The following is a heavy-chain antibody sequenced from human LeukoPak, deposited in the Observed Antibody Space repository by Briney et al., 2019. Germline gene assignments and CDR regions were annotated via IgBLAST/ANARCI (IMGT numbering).Heavy chain of an antibody. CDR1: GYTFTSYD. Sequence: ASVKVSCKASGYTFTSYDINWVRQATGQGLEWMGWMNPNSGNTGYAQKFQGRVTMTTDTSTSTAYMELRSLRSDDTAVYYCARESHVTREDYWGQGTLVTVSS. D-gene: IGHD3-10*01. CDR3: ARESHVTREDY. J-gene: IGHJ4*02. CDR2: MNPNSGNT. V-gene: IGHV1-8*01.